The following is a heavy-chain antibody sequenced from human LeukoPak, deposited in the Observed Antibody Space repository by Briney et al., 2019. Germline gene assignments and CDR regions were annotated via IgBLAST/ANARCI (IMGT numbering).Heavy chain of an antibody. Sequence: GGSLRLSCAASGFTSSTYIMNWVRQAPGKGLEWVSYISTMSTYIHYADSVKGRSTISRDNAKNSLYLQMNSLRAEDTAVYYCAIDVPYSASWSGPCAFDMWGQGSLVTVSS. D-gene: IGHD3-3*01. CDR3: AIDVPYSASWSGPCAFDM. J-gene: IGHJ3*02. CDR2: ISTMSTYI. CDR1: GFTSSTYI. V-gene: IGHV3-21*01.